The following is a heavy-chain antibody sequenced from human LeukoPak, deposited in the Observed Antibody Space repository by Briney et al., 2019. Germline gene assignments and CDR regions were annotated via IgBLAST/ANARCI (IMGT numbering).Heavy chain of an antibody. CDR3: ARGSSSGWPDYFDY. Sequence: GGSLRLSCAASGFSLDHYWMHWVRLAPGKGLEWVSRINADGRNTPYADSVKGRFTISRDNAKNTLYLQMSSLRAEDTAVYYCARGSSSGWPDYFDYWGRGTLVTVSS. D-gene: IGHD6-19*01. CDR1: GFSLDHYW. J-gene: IGHJ4*02. CDR2: INADGRNT. V-gene: IGHV3-74*01.